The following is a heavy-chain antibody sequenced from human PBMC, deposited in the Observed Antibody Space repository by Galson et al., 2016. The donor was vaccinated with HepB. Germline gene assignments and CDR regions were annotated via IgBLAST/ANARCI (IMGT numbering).Heavy chain of an antibody. CDR2: ISRSGDST. Sequence: YGMTCVRQAPGKGLEVVSSISRSGDSTDYADSVKGRFTISRDNSKNTLSLQMNSLTADDTAIYYCVQGSTAPAVWGKGTTVTVSS. CDR1: YG. V-gene: IGHV3-23*01. J-gene: IGHJ6*04. D-gene: IGHD2-2*01. CDR3: VQGSTAPAV.